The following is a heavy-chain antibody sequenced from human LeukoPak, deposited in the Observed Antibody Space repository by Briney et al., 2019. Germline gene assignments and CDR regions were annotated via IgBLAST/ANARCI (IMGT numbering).Heavy chain of an antibody. CDR3: AKNENSASYPPSAA. CDR2: MTDDGSKT. V-gene: IGHV3-30*18. D-gene: IGHD1-26*01. J-gene: IGHJ1*01. Sequence: GGSLRLSCAASGFTFSNFGMHWVRQAPGKGPEWVAAMTDDGSKTFYVDSVKGRFTISRDNSKNTLYLQMNSLRGEDTAVYYCAKNENSASYPPSAACGQGSPVTVSS. CDR1: GFTFSNFG.